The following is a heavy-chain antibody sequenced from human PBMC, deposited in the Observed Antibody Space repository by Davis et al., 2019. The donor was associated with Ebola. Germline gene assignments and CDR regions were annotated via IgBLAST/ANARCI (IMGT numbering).Heavy chain of an antibody. J-gene: IGHJ5*02. CDR1: GVSISSGNW. D-gene: IGHD4-11*01. V-gene: IGHV4-4*02. CDR2: NLHSGRT. CDR3: ARRGATTGWFDP. Sequence: PSETLSLTCGVSGVSISSGNWWSWIRQPPGQGLEWIGENLHSGRTNYNPSLKSRVSISVDKSKNQFSLTMTSVTAADTAFYFCARRGATTGWFDPWGQEILVVVSS.